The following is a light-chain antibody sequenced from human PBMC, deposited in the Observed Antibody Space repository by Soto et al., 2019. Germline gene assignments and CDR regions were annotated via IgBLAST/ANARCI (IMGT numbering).Light chain of an antibody. Sequence: QLVLTQSPSASAYLGASVNLTCTLSSGHSNYAIAWHQQQPDKGPRYLVKVHSDGSHNKGDGIPDRFSGSSSGAERYLTISTLQSDDEGDYYCQTWGTGIPGVFGGGTKLTVL. CDR3: QTWGTGIPGV. CDR1: SGHSNYA. V-gene: IGLV4-69*01. J-gene: IGLJ3*02. CDR2: VHSDGSH.